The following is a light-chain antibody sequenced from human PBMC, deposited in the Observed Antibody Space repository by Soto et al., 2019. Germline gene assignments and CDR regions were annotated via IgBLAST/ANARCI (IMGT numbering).Light chain of an antibody. Sequence: QSALTQPASVSGSPGQSITISCTGSSSDVGAYNYVSWYQQHPGKAPKVMIYEVSNRPSGVSNRFSGSKSGNTASLTISGLQAEDEADYYCAAWDDSLNGVVFGGGTKLTVL. V-gene: IGLV2-14*01. CDR1: SSDVGAYNY. J-gene: IGLJ2*01. CDR3: AAWDDSLNGVV. CDR2: EVS.